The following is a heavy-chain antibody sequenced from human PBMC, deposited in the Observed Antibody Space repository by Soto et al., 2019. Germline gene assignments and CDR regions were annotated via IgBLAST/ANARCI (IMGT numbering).Heavy chain of an antibody. J-gene: IGHJ4*02. Sequence: QVQLQESGPGLVKPSQTLSLTCTVSGGSISSGGYYWSWIRQHPGKGLEWIGYIYYSGSTYSDPSLKSRVTISVDTSKNQFSLKLSSVTAADTAVYYCARDNLGAASGWFYFDYWGQGTLVTVSS. D-gene: IGHD6-19*01. CDR3: ARDNLGAASGWFYFDY. CDR1: GGSISSGGYY. V-gene: IGHV4-31*03. CDR2: IYYSGST.